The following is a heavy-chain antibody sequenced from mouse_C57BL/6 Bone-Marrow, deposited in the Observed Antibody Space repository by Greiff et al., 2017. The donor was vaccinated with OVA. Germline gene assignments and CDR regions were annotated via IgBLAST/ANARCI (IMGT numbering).Heavy chain of an antibody. CDR2: IDPSDSYT. Sequence: QVQLQQPGAELVKPGASVKLSCKASGYTFTSYWMQWVKQRPGQGLEWIGEIDPSDSYTNYNQKFKGKATLTVDTSSSTAYMQLSSLTSEDSAVYYCAREAEYYFDYWGQGTTLTVSS. J-gene: IGHJ2*01. D-gene: IGHD3-2*02. CDR3: AREAEYYFDY. CDR1: GYTFTSYW. V-gene: IGHV1-50*01.